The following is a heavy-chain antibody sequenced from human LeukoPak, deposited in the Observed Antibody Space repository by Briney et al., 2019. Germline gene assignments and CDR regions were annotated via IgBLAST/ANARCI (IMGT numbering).Heavy chain of an antibody. CDR1: GYTFTSYY. V-gene: IGHV1-46*01. Sequence: SVKVSCKASGYTFTSYYMHWVRQAPGQGLEWMGIINPSGGSTSYAQKFQGRVTMTRDTSTSTVYMELSSLRSEDTAVYYCARDRFLWLQTTYYYGMDVWGQGTTVTVSS. CDR3: ARDRFLWLQTTYYYGMDV. CDR2: INPSGGST. J-gene: IGHJ6*02. D-gene: IGHD5-24*01.